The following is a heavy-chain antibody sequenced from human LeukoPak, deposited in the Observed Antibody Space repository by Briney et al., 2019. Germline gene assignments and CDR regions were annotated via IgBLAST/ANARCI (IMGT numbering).Heavy chain of an antibody. CDR1: GFSFSDYA. CDR3: AKDGESGIQWTQGYFDY. CDR2: IRYDGSNK. D-gene: IGHD1-1*01. V-gene: IGHV3-30*02. Sequence: GGSLRLSCAASGFSFSDYASYWVRQTPGKGLEWVAFIRYDGSNKIYADSVKGRFTISRDNSYNTVYLQMTGLRAEDTAVYYCAKDGESGIQWTQGYFDYWGQGTLVTVSS. J-gene: IGHJ4*02.